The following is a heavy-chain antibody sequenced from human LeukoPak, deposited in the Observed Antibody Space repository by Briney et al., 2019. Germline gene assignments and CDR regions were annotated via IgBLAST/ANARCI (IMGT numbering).Heavy chain of an antibody. CDR3: ARRFAPSRNDAFDI. Sequence: PSETLSLTCTVSGGSINSSSYYWGWIRQPPGKGLEWIGTIYYSGSTYYNPSLKSRVTISVDTSKNQFSLKLSSVTASDTAVYYCARRFAPSRNDAFDIWGQATMVTVSS. CDR2: IYYSGST. D-gene: IGHD3-10*01. V-gene: IGHV4-39*01. J-gene: IGHJ3*02. CDR1: GGSINSSSYY.